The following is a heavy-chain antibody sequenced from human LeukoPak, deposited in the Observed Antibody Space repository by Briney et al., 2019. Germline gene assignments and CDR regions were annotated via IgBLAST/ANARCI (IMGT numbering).Heavy chain of an antibody. V-gene: IGHV3-15*01. CDR3: AYWQLPPY. D-gene: IGHD6-13*01. Sequence: GGSLRLSCAAASGFRFSGAWMTWVRQAPGKGLEWVGRIKSNSDGGTPTYAAHVRGRFTISRDDSKNTLSLLMNSLKTDDTGVYYCAYWQLPPYWGQGAMVTVSS. CDR2: IKSNSDGGTP. J-gene: IGHJ4*02. CDR1: GFRFSGAW.